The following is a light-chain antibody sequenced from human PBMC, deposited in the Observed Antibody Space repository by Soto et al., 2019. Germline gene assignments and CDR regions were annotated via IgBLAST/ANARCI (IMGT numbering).Light chain of an antibody. J-gene: IGLJ2*01. CDR3: SSYADSNNVEVR. CDR1: SSDVGSCKY. V-gene: IGLV2-8*01. Sequence: QSALTQPPSASGSPGQSVTIACTGTSSDVGSCKYVSWYQQHPGKAPKLIIYEVIKRPSGVPDRFSGSKSGNTASLTVSGLQAEDDADYYCSSYADSNNVEVRFGGGTKLTVL. CDR2: EVI.